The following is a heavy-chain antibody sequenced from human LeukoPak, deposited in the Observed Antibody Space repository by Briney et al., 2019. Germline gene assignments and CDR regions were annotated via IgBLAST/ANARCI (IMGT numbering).Heavy chain of an antibody. CDR3: ARDSENAFDI. CDR1: GYTFTRHY. V-gene: IGHV1-46*01. CDR2: INPSGGSA. Sequence: PEASVKVSCKASGYTFTRHYIHWVRQAPGQGLEWMGIINPSGGSARNAQKFQGRVTMTRDTSTSTVYMELSSLRSKDTALYYCARDSENAFDIWGQGTMVTVSS. J-gene: IGHJ3*02.